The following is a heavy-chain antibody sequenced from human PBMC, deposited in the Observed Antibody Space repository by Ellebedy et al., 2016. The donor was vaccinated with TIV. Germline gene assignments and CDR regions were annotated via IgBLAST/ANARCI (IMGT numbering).Heavy chain of an antibody. Sequence: MPSETLSLTCAISGDRVSSNNAAWNWIRQSPSRGLEWLGRTYYRSKWSVDYAVSVKSRITISPDTSKNQFSLQLNSVAPEDTATYYCARSPGNTKWFLFDNWGQGSLVTVSS. CDR1: GDRVSSNNAA. CDR3: ARSPGNTKWFLFDN. J-gene: IGHJ4*02. CDR2: TYYRSKWSV. D-gene: IGHD3-22*01. V-gene: IGHV6-1*01.